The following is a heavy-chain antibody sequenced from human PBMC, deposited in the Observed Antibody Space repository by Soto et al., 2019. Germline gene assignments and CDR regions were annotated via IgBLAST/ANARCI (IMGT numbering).Heavy chain of an antibody. Sequence: VKVSCKASGGTFSSYAISWVRQAPGQGLEWMGGIIPIFGTANYAQKFQGRVTITADESTSTAYMELSSLRSEDTAVYYCARAYYYGSGSYSPFDYWGQGTLVTVSS. V-gene: IGHV1-69*13. J-gene: IGHJ4*02. CDR3: ARAYYYGSGSYSPFDY. CDR1: GGTFSSYA. CDR2: IIPIFGTA. D-gene: IGHD3-10*01.